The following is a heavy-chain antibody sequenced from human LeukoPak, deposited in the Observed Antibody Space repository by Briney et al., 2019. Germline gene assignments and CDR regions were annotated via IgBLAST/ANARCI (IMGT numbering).Heavy chain of an antibody. Sequence: GGSLRLSCAASGFTFSSYGMHWVRQAPGKGLEWVAVISYDGSNKYYADSVKGRFTISRDNSKNTLYLQMNSLRAEDTAVYYCTRLEIQLDWYFDLWGRGTLVTVSS. V-gene: IGHV3-30*03. J-gene: IGHJ2*01. D-gene: IGHD5-18*01. CDR2: ISYDGSNK. CDR3: TRLEIQLDWYFDL. CDR1: GFTFSSYG.